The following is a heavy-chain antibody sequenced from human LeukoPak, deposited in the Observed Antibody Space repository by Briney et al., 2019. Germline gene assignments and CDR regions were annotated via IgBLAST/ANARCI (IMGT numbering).Heavy chain of an antibody. CDR2: ISSSSSYI. Sequence: GGSLRLSCAASGFTFSSYSMNWVRQAPGKGLEWVSSISSSSSYIYYADSVKGRFTISRDNAKNSLYLQMNSLRAEDTAVYYCARGRHVVVPAAITNWFDPWGQGTLVTVSS. J-gene: IGHJ5*02. CDR3: ARGRHVVVPAAITNWFDP. CDR1: GFTFSSYS. V-gene: IGHV3-21*01. D-gene: IGHD2-2*02.